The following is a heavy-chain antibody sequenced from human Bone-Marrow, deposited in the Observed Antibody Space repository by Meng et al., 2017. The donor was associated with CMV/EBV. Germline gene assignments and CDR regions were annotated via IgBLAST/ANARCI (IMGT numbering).Heavy chain of an antibody. Sequence: SETLSLTCAVYGGSFSGYYWSWIRQPPGKGLEWIGYIYYSGSTNYNPSLKSRVTISVDTSKNQFSLKLSSVTAADTAVYYCARVSEMSTNGFDYWGQGTLVTVSS. CDR1: GGSFSGYY. CDR3: ARVSEMSTNGFDY. V-gene: IGHV4-59*08. J-gene: IGHJ4*02. D-gene: IGHD2-8*01. CDR2: IYYSGST.